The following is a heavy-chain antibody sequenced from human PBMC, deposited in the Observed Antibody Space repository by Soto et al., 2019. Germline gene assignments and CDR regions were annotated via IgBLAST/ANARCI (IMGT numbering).Heavy chain of an antibody. CDR2: IGTAGDT. CDR3: ARFTTNYYYGMDV. CDR1: GFTFSSYS. Sequence: GGSLRVSWAASGFTFSSYSMNWVRQATGKGLEWVSAIGTAGDTYYPGSVKGRFTISRENAKNPLYLQMNSLRAEDTAVYYCARFTTNYYYGMDVWGQGTTVTVSS. V-gene: IGHV3-13*01. J-gene: IGHJ6*02. D-gene: IGHD3-22*01.